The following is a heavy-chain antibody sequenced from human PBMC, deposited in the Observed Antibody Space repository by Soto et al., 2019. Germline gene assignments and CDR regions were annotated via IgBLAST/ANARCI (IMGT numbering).Heavy chain of an antibody. CDR3: AREDGGGPFDF. V-gene: IGHV3-23*01. CDR1: GFIFSSYA. Sequence: EVPLLECGGGLVRPGGSLRLSCAASGFIFSSYAMHWVRQAPGKGLEWVSGISGHGGDIYYADSVQGRFTISRDTATSTLYLQMDSLRADDTAVYYCAREDGGGPFDFWGQGTLVTVSS. CDR2: ISGHGGDI. J-gene: IGHJ4*02. D-gene: IGHD2-15*01.